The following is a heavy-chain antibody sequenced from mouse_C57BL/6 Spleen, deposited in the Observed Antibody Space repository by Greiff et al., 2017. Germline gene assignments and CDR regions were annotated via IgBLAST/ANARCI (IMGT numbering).Heavy chain of an antibody. J-gene: IGHJ2*01. CDR1: GYTFTSYW. CDR3: ARDDYNGLNYFDY. Sequence: QVQLQQSGAELVKPGASVKLSCKASGYTFTSYWMHWVKQRPGQGLEWIGYINPSSGYTKYNQKFKDKATLTADKSSSTAYMQLSSLTYEDSAVYYCARDDYNGLNYFDYWGQGTTLTVSS. D-gene: IGHD2-4*01. CDR2: INPSSGYT. V-gene: IGHV1-7*01.